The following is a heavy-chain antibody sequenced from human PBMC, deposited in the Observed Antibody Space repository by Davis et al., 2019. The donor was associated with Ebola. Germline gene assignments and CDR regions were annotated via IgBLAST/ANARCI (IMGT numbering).Heavy chain of an antibody. J-gene: IGHJ6*03. CDR3: TADVVPAATRGVYYYYYYMDV. D-gene: IGHD2-2*01. CDR1: GFAFSNYW. V-gene: IGHV3-15*01. Sequence: GGSLRLSCAASGFAFSNYWMTWVRQAPGKGLEWVGRIKSKTDGGTIDYAAPVKGRFTISRDDSKNTLYLQMNSLKTEDSAVYYCTADVVPAATRGVYYYYYYMDVWGKGTTVTVSS. CDR2: IKSKTDGGTI.